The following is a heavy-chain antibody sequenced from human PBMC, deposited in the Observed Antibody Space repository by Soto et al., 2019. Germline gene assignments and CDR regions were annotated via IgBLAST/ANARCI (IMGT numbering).Heavy chain of an antibody. CDR1: GVTFISDS. J-gene: IGHJ6*02. CDR3: ARDLLTGTTLDYYYYYGMDV. CDR2: IIPIFGTS. D-gene: IGHD1-7*01. V-gene: IGHV1-69*13. Sequence: SVTVSFTASGVTFISDSIIWVRQAPVQGLEGMGGIIPIFGTSNYSQKFQGRVTITADESTSTSYMELSSLRSEDTAVYYCARDLLTGTTLDYYYYYGMDVWGQGTRVTVSS.